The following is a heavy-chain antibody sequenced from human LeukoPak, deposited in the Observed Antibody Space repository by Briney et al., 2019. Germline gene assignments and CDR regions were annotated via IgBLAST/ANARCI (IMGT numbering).Heavy chain of an antibody. CDR3: AKASGAGRHIDY. CDR1: GFTFDDYT. J-gene: IGHJ4*02. D-gene: IGHD6-19*01. V-gene: IGHV3-43*01. CDR2: ITGDSGST. Sequence: GGSLRLSCAASGFTFDDYTMHCVRQAPGKGLGWVSLITGDSGSTFYSDSVRGRVTISRDNSKNSLYLQMNSLRTENTALYYCAKASGAGRHIDYWGQGTLVTVSS.